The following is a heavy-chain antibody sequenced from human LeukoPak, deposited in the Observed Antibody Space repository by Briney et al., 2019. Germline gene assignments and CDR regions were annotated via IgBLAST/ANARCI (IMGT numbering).Heavy chain of an antibody. D-gene: IGHD5-24*01. V-gene: IGHV1-18*04. CDR3: ARVPLDGYNSQGNLDY. CDR2: ISAYNGNT. Sequence: VASVKVSCKTSGYTFTGYYMHWVRQAPGQGLEWMGWISAYNGNTNYAQKLQGRVTMTTDTSTSTAYMELRSLRSDDTAVYYCARVPLDGYNSQGNLDYWGQGTLVTVSS. CDR1: GYTFTGYY. J-gene: IGHJ4*02.